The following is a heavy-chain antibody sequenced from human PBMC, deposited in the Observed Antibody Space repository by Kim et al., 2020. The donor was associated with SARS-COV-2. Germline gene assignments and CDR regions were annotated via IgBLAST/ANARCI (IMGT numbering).Heavy chain of an antibody. V-gene: IGHV3-23*01. D-gene: IGHD3-22*01. CDR3: AKKGYDSSGYYSRDAFDI. Sequence: KCRFTISRDNSKNTLYLQMNSLRAEDTAVDYCAKKGYDSSGYYSRDAFDIWGQGTMVTVSS. J-gene: IGHJ3*02.